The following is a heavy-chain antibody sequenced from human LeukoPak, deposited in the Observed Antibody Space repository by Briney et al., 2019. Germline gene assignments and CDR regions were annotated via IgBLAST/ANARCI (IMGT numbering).Heavy chain of an antibody. CDR1: GFTFSSYA. D-gene: IGHD4-17*01. V-gene: IGHV3-23*01. Sequence: GGSLRLSCAASGFTFSSYAMSWVRQAPGKGLGWVSTISGRGIKTYYADSVKGRFTISRDNSKNTVYLQMNNLRVEDTAVYYCAKGPPLYDYGDYVSGYYFDYWGQGTLVTVSS. CDR3: AKGPPLYDYGDYVSGYYFDY. CDR2: ISGRGIKT. J-gene: IGHJ4*02.